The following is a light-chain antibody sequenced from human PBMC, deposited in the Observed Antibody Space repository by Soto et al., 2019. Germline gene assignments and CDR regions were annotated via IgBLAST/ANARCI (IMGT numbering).Light chain of an antibody. J-gene: IGKJ1*01. V-gene: IGKV1-5*03. CDR1: QSISIW. CDR2: KAS. CDR3: QQYSSYSPST. Sequence: DIQMTQSPSTLSASVGDRVTITCRASQSISIWLTWYQQKPGTAPKLLIYKASSLESGVPSRFSGSGSGTDLPLTISSLQPDDFATYYCQQYSSYSPSTFGQGTKVEIK.